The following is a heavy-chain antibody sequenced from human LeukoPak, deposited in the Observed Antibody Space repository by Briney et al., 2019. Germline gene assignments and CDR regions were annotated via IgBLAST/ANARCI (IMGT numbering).Heavy chain of an antibody. J-gene: IGHJ5*02. D-gene: IGHD6-13*01. CDR2: INHSGST. CDR3: ARAPHPSSSWYPAAGFDP. V-gene: IGHV4-34*01. Sequence: SETLSLTCAVYGGSFSGYYWSWIRQPPGKGLEWIGEINHSGSTNYNPSLKSQVTISVDTSKNQFSLKLSSVTAADTAVYYCARAPHPSSSWYPAAGFDPWGQGTLVTVSS. CDR1: GGSFSGYY.